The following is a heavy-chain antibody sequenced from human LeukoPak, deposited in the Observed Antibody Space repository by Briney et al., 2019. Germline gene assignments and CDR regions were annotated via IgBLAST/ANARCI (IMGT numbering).Heavy chain of an antibody. D-gene: IGHD2-2*03. CDR2: INHSGST. J-gene: IGHJ5*02. Sequence: SETLSLTCAVYGGSFSGYYWSWIRQPPGKGLEWIGEINHSGSTNYNPSLKSRVTISVDTSKNQFSLKLSSVTAADTAVYYCARPGYGDDVGNWFDPWGQGTLVSVSS. CDR1: GGSFSGYY. V-gene: IGHV4-34*01. CDR3: ARPGYGDDVGNWFDP.